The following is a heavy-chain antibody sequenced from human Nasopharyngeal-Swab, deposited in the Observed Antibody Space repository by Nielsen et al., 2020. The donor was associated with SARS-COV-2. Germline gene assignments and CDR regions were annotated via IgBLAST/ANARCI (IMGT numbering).Heavy chain of an antibody. Sequence: SLKISCAASGFTFDDYAMHWVRQAPGKGLEWVSGISWNSGSIGYADSVKGRFTISRDNAKNSLYLQMNSLRAEDTALYYCAEGRGGETAFSSGWYMGDAFDIWGQGTMVTVSS. CDR1: GFTFDDYA. CDR3: AEGRGGETAFSSGWYMGDAFDI. V-gene: IGHV3-9*01. CDR2: ISWNSGSI. J-gene: IGHJ3*02. D-gene: IGHD6-19*01.